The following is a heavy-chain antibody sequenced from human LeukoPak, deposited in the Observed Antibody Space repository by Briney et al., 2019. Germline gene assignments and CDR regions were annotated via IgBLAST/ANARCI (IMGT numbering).Heavy chain of an antibody. D-gene: IGHD5-12*01. J-gene: IGHJ4*02. Sequence: GGSLRLSCAASGFTLSSYAMSWVREAPGKGLEWVSSISASGGGTYYADSVKGRFTISRDTSKNTLYLQMNSLRAEDTAVYYCAPLAATTDYWGQGTLVTVSS. CDR1: GFTLSSYA. V-gene: IGHV3-23*01. CDR3: APLAATTDY. CDR2: ISASGGGT.